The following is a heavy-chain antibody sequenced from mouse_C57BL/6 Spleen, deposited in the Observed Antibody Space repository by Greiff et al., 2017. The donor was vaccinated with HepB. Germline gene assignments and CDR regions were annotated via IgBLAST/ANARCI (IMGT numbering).Heavy chain of an antibody. Sequence: QVHVKQSGPELVKPGASVKISCKASGYAFSSSWMNWVKQRPGKGLEWIGRIYPGDGDTNYNGKFKGKATLTADKSSSTAYMQLSSLTSEDSAVYFCASGDYGSSPFAYWGQGTLVTVSA. J-gene: IGHJ3*01. CDR1: GYAFSSSW. CDR3: ASGDYGSSPFAY. V-gene: IGHV1-82*01. CDR2: IYPGDGDT. D-gene: IGHD1-1*01.